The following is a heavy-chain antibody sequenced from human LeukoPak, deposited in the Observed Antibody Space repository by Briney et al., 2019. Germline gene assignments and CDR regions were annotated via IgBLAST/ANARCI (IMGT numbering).Heavy chain of an antibody. Sequence: SSVRVSFTASGGTFIIYAISWGRQAPGQGLEWMGGIIPIFGTANYAQKFQGRVTITADESTSTAYMELSSLRSEDTAVYYCARVGIAAAKGYFDYWGQGTLVTVSS. D-gene: IGHD6-13*01. V-gene: IGHV1-69*01. CDR2: IIPIFGTA. CDR3: ARVGIAAAKGYFDY. CDR1: GGTFIIYA. J-gene: IGHJ4*02.